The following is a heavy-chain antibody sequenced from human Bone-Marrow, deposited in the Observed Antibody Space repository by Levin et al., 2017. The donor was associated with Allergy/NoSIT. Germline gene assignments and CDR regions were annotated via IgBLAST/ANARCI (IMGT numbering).Heavy chain of an antibody. V-gene: IGHV3-30*18. CDR2: IVSDGSDK. Sequence: GGSLRLSCAASGFTFSAHGLHWVRQAPGKGLEWVAVIVSDGSDKSYADFVKGRFTISRDNSKNTLYMQMDSLRPEDTAVYYCAKDAGRLEFFDLWGQGTLVTVSS. J-gene: IGHJ4*02. CDR1: GFTFSAHG. CDR3: AKDAGRLEFFDL. D-gene: IGHD6-13*01.